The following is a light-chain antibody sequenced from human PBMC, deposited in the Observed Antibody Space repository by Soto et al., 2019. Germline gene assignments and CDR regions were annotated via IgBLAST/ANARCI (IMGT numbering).Light chain of an antibody. V-gene: IGLV2-8*01. Sequence: QSVLTQPPSASGSPGQSVTISCTGTSSDVGGYNYVSWYQQHPGKAPKLMIYEVSKRPSGVPDRFSGSKSGNTASLTVSGLQAEDEADYYCSSYAGSNNFRAYVFGTGTKVTVL. J-gene: IGLJ1*01. CDR1: SSDVGGYNY. CDR3: SSYAGSNNFRAYV. CDR2: EVS.